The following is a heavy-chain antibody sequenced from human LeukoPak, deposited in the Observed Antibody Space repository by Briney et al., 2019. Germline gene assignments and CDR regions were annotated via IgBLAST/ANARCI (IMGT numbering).Heavy chain of an antibody. J-gene: IGHJ6*04. Sequence: GESLKISCKGSGYSFTNYRIGWVRQVPGKGLEWRGISYPGDSDTRYSPSFQGQVTISADKSISTAYLQWSSLKASDTAMYYCARHLFSGYSSGADVWGKGNTVTVSS. CDR3: ARHLFSGYSSGADV. CDR2: SYPGDSDT. V-gene: IGHV5-51*01. CDR1: GYSFTNYR. D-gene: IGHD6-25*01.